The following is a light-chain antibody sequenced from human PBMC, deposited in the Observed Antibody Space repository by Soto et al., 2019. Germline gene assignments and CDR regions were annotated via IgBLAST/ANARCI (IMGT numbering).Light chain of an antibody. CDR1: QTISTW. J-gene: IGKJ5*01. CDR2: AAS. CDR3: QSYNTARPT. Sequence: DIQMTQSPSTLSASVGDRVTITCRASQTISTWLAWYQQKPGRAPKLLIYAASSLQSGVPSRFSGSGSGTDFTLTISGLQPEDLATYYCQSYNTARPTFGQGTRLEI. V-gene: IGKV1-5*01.